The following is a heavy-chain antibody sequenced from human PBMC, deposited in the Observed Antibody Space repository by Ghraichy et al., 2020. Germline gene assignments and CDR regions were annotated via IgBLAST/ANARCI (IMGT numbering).Heavy chain of an antibody. V-gene: IGHV4-59*12. CDR2: IYYSGST. CDR1: GGSISSYY. CDR3: ARDKGYSSSWWDAFDI. J-gene: IGHJ3*02. D-gene: IGHD6-13*01. Sequence: SETLSLTCTVSGGSISSYYWSWIRQPPGKGLEWIGYIYYSGSTNYNPSLKSRVTISVDTSKNQFSLKLSSVTAADTAVYYCARDKGYSSSWWDAFDIWGQGTMVTVSS.